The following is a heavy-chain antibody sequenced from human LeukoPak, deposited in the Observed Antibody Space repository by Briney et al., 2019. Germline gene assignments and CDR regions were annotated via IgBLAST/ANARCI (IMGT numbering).Heavy chain of an antibody. CDR3: ARDKDYGFDY. J-gene: IGHJ4*02. CDR2: IGPTDNI. CDR1: GFTFNNYA. D-gene: IGHD4-17*01. V-gene: IGHV3-48*02. Sequence: GGSLRLSCAASGFTFNNYAMSWVRQAPGKGLEWVSYIGPTDNIDYADSVKGRSTISRDNAQNSLFLQMNSLRDEDTAVYYCARDKDYGFDYWGQGTLVTVSS.